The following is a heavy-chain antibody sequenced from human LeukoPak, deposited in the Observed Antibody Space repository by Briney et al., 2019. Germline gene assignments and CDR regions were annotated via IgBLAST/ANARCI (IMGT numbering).Heavy chain of an antibody. V-gene: IGHV3-9*01. D-gene: IGHD1/OR15-1a*01. J-gene: IGHJ3*01. CDR2: ISWNSGTI. CDR3: AKDLAVGTSPRVYAFDV. CDR1: GFTFSDYA. Sequence: PGGSLRLSCAASGFTFSDYAMHWVRHVPGKGLEWVGGISWNSGTIAYGESVQGRATISRDNARTSLYLEVNSLRVEDAALYYCAKDLAVGTSPRVYAFDVWGQGSLVTVSS.